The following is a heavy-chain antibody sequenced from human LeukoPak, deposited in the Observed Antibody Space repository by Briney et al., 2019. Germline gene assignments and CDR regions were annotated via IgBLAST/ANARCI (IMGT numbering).Heavy chain of an antibody. CDR1: GGTFSSYA. J-gene: IGHJ6*03. CDR3: ARVPHDFWSGYYYMDV. V-gene: IGHV1-69*05. Sequence: GSSVKVSCKASGGTFSSYAISWVRQAPGQGLEWMGGIIPIFGTANYAQKFQGRVTITTDESTSTAYMELSSLRSEDTAVYYCARVPHDFWSGYYYMDVWGKGTTVTVSS. D-gene: IGHD3-3*01. CDR2: IIPIFGTA.